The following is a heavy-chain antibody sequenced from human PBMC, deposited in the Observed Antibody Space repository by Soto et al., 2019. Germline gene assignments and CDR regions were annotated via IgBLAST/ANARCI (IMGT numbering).Heavy chain of an antibody. CDR1: GGSISSGGYY. D-gene: IGHD3-10*01. CDR2: IYYSGST. CDR3: ASSPHSMVQGVTSDY. J-gene: IGHJ4*02. V-gene: IGHV4-31*03. Sequence: QVQLQESGPGLVKPSQTLSLTCTVSGGSISSGGYYWSWIRQHPGKGLEWIGYIYYSGSTYYNPSHQSGVSISVDTSKNPFSLKLSYVTAAATAVYYCASSPHSMVQGVTSDYEGQGTLVTVSS.